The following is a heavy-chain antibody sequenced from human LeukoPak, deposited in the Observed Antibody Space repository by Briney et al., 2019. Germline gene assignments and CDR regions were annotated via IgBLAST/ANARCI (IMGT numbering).Heavy chain of an antibody. D-gene: IGHD2-15*01. CDR2: IYYSGST. CDR1: GGSISSGGYY. Sequence: SETLSLTCTVSGGSISSGGYYWSWIRQHPGKGLEWIGYIYYSGSTYYNPSLKSRVTISVDTSKNQFSLKLSSVTAADTAVYYCARGSVGTPPPFDFWGQGTLVTVSS. J-gene: IGHJ4*02. CDR3: ARGSVGTPPPFDF. V-gene: IGHV4-31*03.